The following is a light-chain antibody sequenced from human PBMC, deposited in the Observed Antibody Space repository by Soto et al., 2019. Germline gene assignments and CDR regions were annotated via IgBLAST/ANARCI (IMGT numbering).Light chain of an antibody. Sequence: PVLTQPPSASSAPGQRITISCSGSSSNIGGNSVSWYQQLPGTAPKLLIYDDDKRPSGIPDRFPGSKSGTSATLGITGFQTGDEADYYCGSWDRSLSAYVFGTGTKVTV. CDR2: DDD. CDR3: GSWDRSLSAYV. J-gene: IGLJ1*01. V-gene: IGLV1-51*01. CDR1: SSNIGGNS.